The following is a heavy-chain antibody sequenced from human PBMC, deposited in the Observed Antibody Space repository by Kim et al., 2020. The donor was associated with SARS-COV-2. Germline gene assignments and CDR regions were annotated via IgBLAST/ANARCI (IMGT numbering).Heavy chain of an antibody. D-gene: IGHD1-26*01. Sequence: YHHPSLKSRVTISGDTSKNQFSLKLSSVTAADTAVYYCARPPVGATGWSYWGQGTLVTVSS. J-gene: IGHJ4*02. V-gene: IGHV4-39*01. CDR3: ARPPVGATGWSY.